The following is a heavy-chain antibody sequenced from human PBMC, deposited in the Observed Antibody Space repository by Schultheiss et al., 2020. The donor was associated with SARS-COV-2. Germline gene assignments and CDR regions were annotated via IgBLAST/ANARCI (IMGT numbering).Heavy chain of an antibody. CDR2: IYHSGST. V-gene: IGHV4-39*07. CDR1: GGSISSGSYY. Sequence: SETLSLTCTVSGGSISSGSYYWSWIRQPAGKGLEWIGRIYHSGSTYYNPSLKSRVTISVDTSKNQFSLKLSSVTAADTAVYYCARREVLSRFLDWLYDYYGMDVWGQGTTVTVSS. CDR3: ARREVLSRFLDWLYDYYGMDV. J-gene: IGHJ6*02. D-gene: IGHD3/OR15-3a*01.